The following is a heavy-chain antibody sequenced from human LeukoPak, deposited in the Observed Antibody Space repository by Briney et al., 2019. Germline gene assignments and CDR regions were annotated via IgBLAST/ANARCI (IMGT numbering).Heavy chain of an antibody. CDR1: GYTFTSYY. CDR3: ARLIAVAGTSVDY. J-gene: IGHJ4*02. CDR2: INPSGGST. D-gene: IGHD6-19*01. V-gene: IGHV1-46*01. Sequence: ASVKVSCKAPGYTFTSYYMHWVRQAPGRGLEWMGIINPSGGSTSYAQKFQGRVTMTRDTSTSTVYMELSSLRSEDTAVYYCARLIAVAGTSVDYWGQGTLVTVSS.